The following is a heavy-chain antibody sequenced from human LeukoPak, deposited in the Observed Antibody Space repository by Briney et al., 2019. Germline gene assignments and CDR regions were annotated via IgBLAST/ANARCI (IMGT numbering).Heavy chain of an antibody. J-gene: IGHJ6*02. V-gene: IGHV3-7*01. CDR3: ARGHYGSDV. CDR2: INVDGSEK. Sequence: GGSLRLSCAASGFSLSNHWVTWVRQAPGKGPEWVAHINVDGSEKDFLDSVRGRFTISRDNSKNSVYLQMNTLRVEDTAVYHCARGHYGSDVWGQGTTVTVSS. CDR1: GFSLSNHW.